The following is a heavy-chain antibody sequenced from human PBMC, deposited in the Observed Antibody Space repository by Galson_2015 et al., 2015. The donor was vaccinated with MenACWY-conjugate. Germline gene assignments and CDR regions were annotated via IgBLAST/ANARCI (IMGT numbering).Heavy chain of an antibody. CDR2: ISWNSGSI. CDR3: AKDMASIVGATTADDYYYYGMDV. D-gene: IGHD1-26*01. J-gene: IGHJ6*02. CDR1: GFTFDEYA. V-gene: IGHV3-9*01. Sequence: SLRLSCAASGFTFDEYAMHWVRQAPGKGLEWVSGISWNSGSIGYADSVKGRFTISRDNAKNSLYLQMNSLRAEDTALYYCAKDMASIVGATTADDYYYYGMDVWGQGTTVTVSS.